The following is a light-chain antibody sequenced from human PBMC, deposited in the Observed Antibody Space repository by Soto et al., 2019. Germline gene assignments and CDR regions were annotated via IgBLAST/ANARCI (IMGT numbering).Light chain of an antibody. V-gene: IGKV3-15*01. J-gene: IGKJ3*01. CDR3: QHYNQWPPFT. CDR1: QSVKSS. Sequence: EIVMTQSPATLSVSPGERATLSCRASQSVKSSLAWYQHKPGQLLWLLIYGASTRATGVPLRFSGSGSGTDFTLTISSLQAEDVAVYYCQHYNQWPPFTFGPGTKVDIK. CDR2: GAS.